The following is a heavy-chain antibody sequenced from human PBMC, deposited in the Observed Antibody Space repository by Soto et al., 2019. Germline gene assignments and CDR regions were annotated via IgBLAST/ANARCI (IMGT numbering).Heavy chain of an antibody. Sequence: ASVKVSCKASGYTFTSYGISWVRQAPGQGLEWMGWISAYNGNTNYAQKLQGRVTMTTDTSTSTAYMELRSLRSDDTAVYYCALDYDILTGYYTGPYYYGMDVWGQGTTVTVSS. J-gene: IGHJ6*02. CDR2: ISAYNGNT. D-gene: IGHD3-9*01. CDR1: GYTFTSYG. V-gene: IGHV1-18*01. CDR3: ALDYDILTGYYTGPYYYGMDV.